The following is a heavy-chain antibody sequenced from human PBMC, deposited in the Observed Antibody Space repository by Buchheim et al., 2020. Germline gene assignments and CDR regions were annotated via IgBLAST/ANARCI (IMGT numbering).Heavy chain of an antibody. Sequence: EVQLVESGGGLVQRGGSLRLSCADSVFTFSSYSMNWVREAAGKGLEWVSYISSSSSTIYYAHSVKGRFTISRDNAKNSLYLQMNSLRAEDMAVYYCARTLGYCSSTSCYLGRLDLWGQGTL. CDR2: ISSSSSTI. CDR1: VFTFSSYS. V-gene: IGHV3-48*04. D-gene: IGHD2-2*01. J-gene: IGHJ5*02. CDR3: ARTLGYCSSTSCYLGRLDL.